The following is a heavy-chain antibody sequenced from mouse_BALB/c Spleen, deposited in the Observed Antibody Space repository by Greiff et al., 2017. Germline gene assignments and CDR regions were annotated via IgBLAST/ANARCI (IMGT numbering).Heavy chain of an antibody. CDR1: GYSITSDYA. J-gene: IGHJ4*01. Sequence: VQLQQSGPGLVKPSQSLSLTCTVTGYSITSDYAWNWSRQFPGNKLEWMGYISYSGSTSYNPSLKSRISITRDTSKNQFFLQLNSVTTEDTATYYCARLNYGYYAMDYWGQGTSVTVSS. CDR3: ARLNYGYYAMDY. V-gene: IGHV3-2*02. D-gene: IGHD1-2*01. CDR2: ISYSGST.